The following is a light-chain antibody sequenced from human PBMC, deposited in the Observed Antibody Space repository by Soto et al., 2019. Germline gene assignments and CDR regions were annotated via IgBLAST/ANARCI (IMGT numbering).Light chain of an antibody. V-gene: IGKV1-5*03. J-gene: IGKJ2*01. Sequence: DIQMTQSPSTLSASVGDRVTITCRASQSISSWLAWYQQKPGKAPKLMIYKASSLESGVPSRFSGSGSGTEFPLTISSLQPDDFATYYCQQYNSSPYTFGQGTKLAIK. CDR1: QSISSW. CDR2: KAS. CDR3: QQYNSSPYT.